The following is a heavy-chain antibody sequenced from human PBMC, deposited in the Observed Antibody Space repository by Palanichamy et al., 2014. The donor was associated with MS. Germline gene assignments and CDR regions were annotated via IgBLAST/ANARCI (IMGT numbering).Heavy chain of an antibody. CDR3: ARVTGGYCSSTSCSNYGMDV. V-gene: IGHV3-33*01. CDR1: GFTFSSYG. Sequence: VQLVEVVGEGVVQPGRSLRLSCAASGFTFSSYGMHWVRQAPGKGLEWVAVIWYDGSNKYYADSVKGRFTISRDNSKNTLYLQMNSLRAEDTAVYYCARVTGGYCSSTSCSNYGMDVWGQGTTVTVSS. D-gene: IGHD2-2*01. J-gene: IGHJ6*02. CDR2: IWYDGSNK.